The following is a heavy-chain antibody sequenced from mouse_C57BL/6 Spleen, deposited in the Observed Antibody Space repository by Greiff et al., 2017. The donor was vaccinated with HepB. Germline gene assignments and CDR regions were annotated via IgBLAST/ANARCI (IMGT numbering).Heavy chain of an antibody. CDR2: IYPGDGDT. D-gene: IGHD1-1*01. Sequence: QVQLQQSGPELVKPGASVKISCKASGYAFSSSWMNWVKQRPGKGLEWIGRIYPGDGDTNYNGKFKGKATLTADKSSSTAYMQLSSLTSEDSAVYFCARSGITTRVAPFDYWGQGTTLTVSS. CDR1: GYAFSSSW. J-gene: IGHJ2*01. V-gene: IGHV1-82*01. CDR3: ARSGITTRVAPFDY.